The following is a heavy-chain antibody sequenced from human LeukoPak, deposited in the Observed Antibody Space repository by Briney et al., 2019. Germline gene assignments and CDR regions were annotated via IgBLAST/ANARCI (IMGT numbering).Heavy chain of an antibody. Sequence: GGSLRLSCAASGFTFSSYWMSWVRQAPGKGLEWVANIKQDGSEKSYVDSVKGRFTISRDNAKNSLYLQMNSLRAEDTAVYYCARGTGDYEYYFDYWGQGTLVTVSS. CDR2: IKQDGSEK. CDR3: ARGTGDYEYYFDY. J-gene: IGHJ4*02. D-gene: IGHD4-17*01. V-gene: IGHV3-7*01. CDR1: GFTFSSYW.